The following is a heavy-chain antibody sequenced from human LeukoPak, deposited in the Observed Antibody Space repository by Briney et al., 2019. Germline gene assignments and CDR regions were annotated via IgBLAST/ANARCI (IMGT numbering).Heavy chain of an antibody. J-gene: IGHJ3*02. CDR2: IYTSGST. V-gene: IGHV4-4*07. CDR3: ARVLNDYSNSDAFDI. CDR1: GGSISSYY. D-gene: IGHD4-11*01. Sequence: PSETLSLTCTVSGGSISSYYWSWIRQPAGKGLEWIGRIYTSGSTNYNPSLKSRVTISVDTSKNQFSLKLSSVTAADTAVYYCARVLNDYSNSDAFDIWGQGTMVTVSS.